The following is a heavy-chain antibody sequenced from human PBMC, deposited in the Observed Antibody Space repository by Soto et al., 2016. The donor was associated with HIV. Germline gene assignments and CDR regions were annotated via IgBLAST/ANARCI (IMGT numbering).Heavy chain of an antibody. J-gene: IGHJ3*02. V-gene: IGHV1-2*02. CDR2: INPNSGGT. CDR1: GYTFTGYY. D-gene: IGHD5-12*01. CDR3: ARVRRDGYIQDAFDI. Sequence: QVQLVQSGAEVKKPGASVKVSCKASGYTFTGYYMHWVRQAPGQGLEWMGWINPNSGGTNYAQKFQGRVTMTRDTSISTAYMELSRLRSDDTAVYYCARVRRDGYIQDAFDIWGQGTMVTVSS.